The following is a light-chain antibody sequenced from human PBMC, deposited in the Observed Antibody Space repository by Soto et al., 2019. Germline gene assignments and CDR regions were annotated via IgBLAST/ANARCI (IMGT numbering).Light chain of an antibody. Sequence: QSVLTQPRSVSGSPGQSVAISCAGTSSDVGRYNYVSWYQQYPGKAPKLIIYDVTKRPSGVPDRFSGSKSGNTASLTISGLQAEDEADYYCAAWDDSLSVHRFGGGTKLTVL. V-gene: IGLV2-11*01. CDR3: AAWDDSLSVHR. CDR2: DVT. CDR1: SSDVGRYNY. J-gene: IGLJ3*02.